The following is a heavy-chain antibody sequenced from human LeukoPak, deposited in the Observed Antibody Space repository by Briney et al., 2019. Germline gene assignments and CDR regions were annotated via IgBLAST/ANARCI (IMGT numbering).Heavy chain of an antibody. CDR2: INSDGSST. CDR1: GFTFSSYW. J-gene: IGHJ4*02. D-gene: IGHD6-13*01. Sequence: GGSLRLSCAASGFTFSSYWMHWVRQAPGKGLVWVSRINSDGSSTSYADSVKGRFTISRDNAKNTLYLQMNSLRAEDTAVYYCAKDGEYSSSWFGLGYWGQGTLVAVSS. CDR3: AKDGEYSSSWFGLGY. V-gene: IGHV3-74*01.